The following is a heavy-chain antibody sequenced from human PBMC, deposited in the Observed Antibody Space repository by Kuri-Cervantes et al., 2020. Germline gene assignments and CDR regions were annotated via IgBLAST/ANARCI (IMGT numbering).Heavy chain of an antibody. V-gene: IGHV2-5*02. CDR1: GFSLSTSGVG. Sequence: SGPTLVKPTQTLTLTCTFSGFSLSTSGVGVGWIRQPRGKALEWLALIYWDDDKRYSPSLKSRLTITKDTSKNQVVLTMTNMDPVDTATYYCANSNLWPERNWFDPWGQGTLVTVSS. CDR2: IYWDDDK. J-gene: IGHJ5*02. D-gene: IGHD1-14*01. CDR3: ANSNLWPERNWFDP.